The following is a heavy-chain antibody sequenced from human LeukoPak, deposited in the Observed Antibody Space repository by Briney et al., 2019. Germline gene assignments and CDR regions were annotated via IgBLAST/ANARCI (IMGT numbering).Heavy chain of an antibody. CDR2: INHSGST. Sequence: PSETLSLTCAVYGGSFSDYYWSWIRQPPGKGLEWIGEINHSGSTNYNPSLKSRVTISVDTSKNQFSLKLSSVTAADTAVYYCARGRPKKLLWFGEPPAGCAFDIWGQGTMVTVSS. J-gene: IGHJ3*02. CDR1: GGSFSDYY. D-gene: IGHD3-10*01. V-gene: IGHV4-34*01. CDR3: ARGRPKKLLWFGEPPAGCAFDI.